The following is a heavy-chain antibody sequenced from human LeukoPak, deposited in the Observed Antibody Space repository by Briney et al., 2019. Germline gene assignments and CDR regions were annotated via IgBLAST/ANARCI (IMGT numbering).Heavy chain of an antibody. V-gene: IGHV3-30*02. Sequence: PGGSLRLSCAASGFTFSSCAMHWVRQAPGKGLEWVALIQYDGNDKNYADSVKGRFTISRDNSKNTLYLQMNSLRAEDMAVYYCAKDLTGGWSLDYWGQGTLVTVSS. D-gene: IGHD6-19*01. CDR1: GFTFSSCA. J-gene: IGHJ4*02. CDR2: IQYDGNDK. CDR3: AKDLTGGWSLDY.